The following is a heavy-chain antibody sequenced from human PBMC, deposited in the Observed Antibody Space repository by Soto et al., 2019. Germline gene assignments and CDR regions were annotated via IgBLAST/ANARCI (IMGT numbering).Heavy chain of an antibody. CDR3: AKGRFNFDY. V-gene: IGHV3-23*01. CDR1: GFTFSSHA. J-gene: IGHJ4*02. CDR2: ISNSGVDT. Sequence: EVQLLESGGGLVQPGGSLRLSCAASGFTFSSHAMSWVRQAPGKGLEWVSGISNSGVDTFYADSVKGRFTVSRDNSKNTLYLQMNILRVEDTAVYYCAKGRFNFDYWGQGTLVTVSS.